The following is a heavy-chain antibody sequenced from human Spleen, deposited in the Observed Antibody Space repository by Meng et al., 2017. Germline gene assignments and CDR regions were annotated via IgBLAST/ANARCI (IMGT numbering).Heavy chain of an antibody. Sequence: GGSLRLSCAASGFIFSGSDIHWVRQAPGKGLEWIGRMKSNVDGGTVDYAAAVKGRFFISRDDSENTFYLQMNSLKTEDTAVYYCSGHVDYWGNGTLVTVSS. CDR2: MKSNVDGGTV. J-gene: IGHJ4*01. V-gene: IGHV3-15*01. CDR3: SGHVDY. CDR1: GFIFSGSD.